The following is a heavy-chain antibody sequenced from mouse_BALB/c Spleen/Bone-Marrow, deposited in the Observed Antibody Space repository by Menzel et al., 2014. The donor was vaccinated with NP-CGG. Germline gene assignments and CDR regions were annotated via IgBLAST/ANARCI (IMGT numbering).Heavy chain of an antibody. CDR1: GYTFTSYW. CDR3: TRGANPYYYTMDY. J-gene: IGHJ4*01. Sequence: VQLQQSGAELVKPGASVKMSCKASGYTFTSYWMHWVKQRPGQGLEWIGALDPSDSYTTYNQKFKGKATLTVDTSSNTAYMQLSSLTSEDSAVYYCTRGANPYYYTMDYWGQGTPVTVSS. D-gene: IGHD4-1*01. V-gene: IGHV1S127*01. CDR2: LDPSDSYT.